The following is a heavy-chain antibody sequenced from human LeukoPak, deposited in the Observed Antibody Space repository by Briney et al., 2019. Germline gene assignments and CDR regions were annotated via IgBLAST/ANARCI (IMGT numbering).Heavy chain of an antibody. CDR3: AVLYSSGWPYFDY. CDR1: GFTFSSYW. CDR2: INSDGSST. D-gene: IGHD6-19*01. Sequence: PGGSLRLSCAASGFTFSSYWMHWVRQAPGKGLVWVSRINSDGSSTRYADSVKGRFTISRDNAKNTLYLQMNSLRAEDTAVYYCAVLYSSGWPYFDYWGQGTLVTVSS. V-gene: IGHV3-74*01. J-gene: IGHJ4*02.